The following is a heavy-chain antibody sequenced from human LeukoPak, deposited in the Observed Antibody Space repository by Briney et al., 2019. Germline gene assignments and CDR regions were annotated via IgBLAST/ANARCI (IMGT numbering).Heavy chain of an antibody. CDR3: ARLVRLAGDFDY. Sequence: PSETLSLTCTVSGGSISSSSYYWGWIRQPPGKGLEWIGSIYYSGSTYYNPSLKSRVTISVDTSKNQFSLKLSSVTAADTAAYYCARLVRLAGDFDYWGQGTLVTVSS. CDR2: IYYSGST. CDR1: GGSISSSSYY. V-gene: IGHV4-39*01. D-gene: IGHD2-15*01. J-gene: IGHJ4*02.